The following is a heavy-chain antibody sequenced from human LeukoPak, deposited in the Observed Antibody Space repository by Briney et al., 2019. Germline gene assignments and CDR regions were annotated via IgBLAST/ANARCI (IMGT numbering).Heavy chain of an antibody. V-gene: IGHV3-74*01. CDR3: ARESDSSSTWNFDY. J-gene: IGHJ4*02. CDR1: GFTFSSYW. D-gene: IGHD6-6*01. Sequence: PGGSLRLSCAASGFTFSSYWMHWVRQAPGKGLVWVSRINSDGSSTSYADSVRGRLTISRDNAKNTLYLQMNSLRAEDTAVYYCARESDSSSTWNFDYWGQGTLVTVSS. CDR2: INSDGSST.